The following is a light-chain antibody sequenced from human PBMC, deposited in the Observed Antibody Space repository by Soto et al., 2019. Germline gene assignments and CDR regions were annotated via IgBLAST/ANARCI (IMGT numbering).Light chain of an antibody. CDR3: QTWGTGV. Sequence: QLVLTQSPSASASLGASVKLTCTLSSGHSSYAIAWHQQQPEKGPRYLMKLNSDGSHSKGDGIPDRFSGSSSGAERYLTISSLQSEDEADYYCQTWGTGVFGGGTKVTVL. CDR2: LNSDGSH. CDR1: SGHSSYA. J-gene: IGLJ3*02. V-gene: IGLV4-69*01.